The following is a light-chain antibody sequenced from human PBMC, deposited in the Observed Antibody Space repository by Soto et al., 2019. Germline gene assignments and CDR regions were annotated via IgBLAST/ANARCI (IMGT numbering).Light chain of an antibody. CDR3: QHYSDSPPLFT. Sequence: DIVMTQSPDSLAVSLGERATINCKSSQSVLYTSYNKNLLAWYQQKPGQPPKLLIYWASTRDSGVPDRFSGSVSGTDFTLTISSLQAEDVAVYYCQHYSDSPPLFTFGPGTKVNI. J-gene: IGKJ3*01. CDR2: WAS. V-gene: IGKV4-1*01. CDR1: QSVLYTSYNKNL.